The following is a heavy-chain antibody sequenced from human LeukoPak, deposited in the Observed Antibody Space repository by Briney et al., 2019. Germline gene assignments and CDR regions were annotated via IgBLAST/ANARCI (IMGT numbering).Heavy chain of an antibody. D-gene: IGHD2-2*02. CDR2: INPSGGST. Sequence: ASVKVSCKASGYTFIDYYTHWVRQAPGQGLEWMGIINPSGGSTSYAQKFQGRVTMTRDTSTSTVYMELSSLRSDDTAVYYCAKEFYTTGGTVMDSQYYYYYGLDVWGQGTTVTVSS. CDR3: AKEFYTTGGTVMDSQYYYYYGLDV. CDR1: GYTFIDYY. J-gene: IGHJ6*02. V-gene: IGHV1-46*01.